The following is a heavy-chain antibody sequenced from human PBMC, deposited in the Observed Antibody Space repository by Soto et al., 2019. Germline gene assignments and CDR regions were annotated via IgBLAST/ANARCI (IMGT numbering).Heavy chain of an antibody. CDR1: GASFSGCY. CDR2: IHHSGST. J-gene: IGHJ4*02. D-gene: IGHD6-6*01. CDR3: ARGHSTSGYDS. Sequence: LSLTCSVYGASFSGCYWSWIRQSPGKGLEWIGEIHHSGSTHYNPSLKSRLTFSIDESQSQFYMMLTSVTAADTALYFCARGHSTSGYDSWGQGSLVTVSS. V-gene: IGHV4-34*01.